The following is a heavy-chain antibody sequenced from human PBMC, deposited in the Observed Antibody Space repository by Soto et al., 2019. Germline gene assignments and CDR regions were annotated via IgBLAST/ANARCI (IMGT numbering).Heavy chain of an antibody. Sequence: SETLSLTCTVSGGSIVSSNHYWGWIRQPPGKGLEWIGSMSYSGSTDYNPSPKSRVTISVDTSKSRFSLRLSSVTAADTAMYYCAGHDNSGYYLNFDYWGQGTLVTVSS. CDR1: GGSIVSSNHY. CDR3: AGHDNSGYYLNFDY. CDR2: MSYSGST. D-gene: IGHD3-22*01. V-gene: IGHV4-39*01. J-gene: IGHJ4*02.